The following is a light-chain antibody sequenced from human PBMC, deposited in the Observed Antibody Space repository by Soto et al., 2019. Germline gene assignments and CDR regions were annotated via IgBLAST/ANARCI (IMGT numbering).Light chain of an antibody. CDR1: QSVSSY. V-gene: IGKV3-11*01. CDR3: QQRSNWPGVT. CDR2: DAS. J-gene: IGKJ3*01. Sequence: EIVLTQSPATLSLSPGERATLSCRASQSVSSYLAWYQQKPGQAPRLLIYDASNRATGIPARFSGSGSGTDFTLTISSVVPEDFAVYCCQQRSNWPGVTFGPGTKGDIK.